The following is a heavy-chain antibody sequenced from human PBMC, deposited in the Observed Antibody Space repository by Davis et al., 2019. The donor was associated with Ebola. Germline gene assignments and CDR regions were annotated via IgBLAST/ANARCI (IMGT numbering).Heavy chain of an antibody. J-gene: IGHJ5*02. Sequence: MPSETLSLTCSVSGGSVTGGSYHWTWIRQPPGKGLEWVGYIYYTGSTNYHPSLKSRVTISVDTSKNQFSLRLTSLTAADTAVYYCARLGVSAASPFDPWGQGTLVTVSS. V-gene: IGHV4-61*01. CDR1: GGSVTGGSYH. CDR3: ARLGVSAASPFDP. CDR2: IYYTGST. D-gene: IGHD6-25*01.